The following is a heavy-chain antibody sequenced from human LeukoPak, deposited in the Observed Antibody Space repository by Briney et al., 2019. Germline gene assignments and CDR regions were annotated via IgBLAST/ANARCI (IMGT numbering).Heavy chain of an antibody. J-gene: IGHJ4*02. V-gene: IGHV3-21*04. CDR1: GFTFSSYS. CDR3: ARSSSGPYYFDY. D-gene: IGHD6-13*01. Sequence: GGSLRLSCAASGFTFSSYSMNWVRQAPGKGLEWVSSISSSSSYIYYADSVKGRFTISRDNAKNSLYLQMNSLKTEDTAVYYCARSSSGPYYFDYWGQGTLVTVSS. CDR2: ISSSSSYI.